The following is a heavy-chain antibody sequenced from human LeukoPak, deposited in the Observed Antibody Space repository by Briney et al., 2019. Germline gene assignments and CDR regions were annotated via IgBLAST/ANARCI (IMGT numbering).Heavy chain of an antibody. V-gene: IGHV3-15*01. Sequence: GGSLRLSCAASGFTFSNAWMSWVRQAPGKGLEWVGRIKSKTDGGTTDYAAPVKGRFTISRDDSKNTLYLQMNSLKTEDTAVYYCTTYIRRGGGQYYFDYWGQGTLVTVSS. J-gene: IGHJ4*02. CDR3: TTYIRRGGGQYYFDY. CDR2: IKSKTDGGTT. CDR1: GFTFSNAW. D-gene: IGHD3-16*01.